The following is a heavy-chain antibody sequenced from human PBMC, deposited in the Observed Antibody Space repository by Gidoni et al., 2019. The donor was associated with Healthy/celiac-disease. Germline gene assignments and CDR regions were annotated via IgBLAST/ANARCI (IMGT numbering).Heavy chain of an antibody. CDR1: GFTFSSYW. CDR3: ARVSYPYSGSFDY. Sequence: EVQLVESGGGLVQPGGSLRLSCAASGFTFSSYWMSWVRQAPGKGLEWVANIKQDGSEKYYVDSVKGRFTISRDNAKNSLYLQMNSLRAEDTAVYYCARVSYPYSGSFDYWGQGTLVTVSS. V-gene: IGHV3-7*01. CDR2: IKQDGSEK. J-gene: IGHJ4*02. D-gene: IGHD1-26*01.